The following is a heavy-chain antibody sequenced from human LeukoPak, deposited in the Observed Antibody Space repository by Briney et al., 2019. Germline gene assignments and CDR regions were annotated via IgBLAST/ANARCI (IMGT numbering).Heavy chain of an antibody. CDR3: AKDGCSGGSCYSYYFDY. D-gene: IGHD2-15*01. Sequence: GRSLRLSCAASGFTFDDYAIHWVRQAPGKGLEWVSGISWNSGSIGYADSVKGQFTISRDNAKNSLYLQMNSLRAEDMALYYCAKDGCSGGSCYSYYFDYWGQGTLVTVSS. V-gene: IGHV3-9*03. CDR1: GFTFDDYA. J-gene: IGHJ4*02. CDR2: ISWNSGSI.